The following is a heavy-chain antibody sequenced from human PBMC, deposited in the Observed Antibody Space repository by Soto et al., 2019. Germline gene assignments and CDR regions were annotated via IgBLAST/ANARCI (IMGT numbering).Heavy chain of an antibody. Sequence: QVQLVQSGAEVKTPGSSVRVSCKTAGRPFSISPIAWGRQPPGKGLEWMGGIVPILGTIHIAQNFQGRVNFTADRSTSTAYMDLSSLRSEDTATYFCARGKEWEQPSNHYYFDYWGQGSQVIVSS. J-gene: IGHJ4*02. CDR2: IVPILGTI. V-gene: IGHV1-69*06. CDR3: ARGKEWEQPSNHYYFDY. CDR1: GRPFSISP. D-gene: IGHD1-26*01.